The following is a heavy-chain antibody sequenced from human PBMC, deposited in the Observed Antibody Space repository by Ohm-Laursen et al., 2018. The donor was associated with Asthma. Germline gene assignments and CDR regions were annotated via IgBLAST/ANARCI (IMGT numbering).Heavy chain of an antibody. V-gene: IGHV4-59*01. D-gene: IGHD3-22*01. CDR2: IYYSGST. CDR3: ARDRGYYDSSGLLLGTAFDY. CDR1: GGSISSYY. Sequence: SDTLSLTCTVSGGSISSYYWSWIRQPPGKGLEWIGYIYYSGSTNYNPSLKSRVTISVDTSKNQFSLKLSSVTAADTAVYYCARDRGYYDSSGLLLGTAFDYWGQGTLVTVSS. J-gene: IGHJ4*02.